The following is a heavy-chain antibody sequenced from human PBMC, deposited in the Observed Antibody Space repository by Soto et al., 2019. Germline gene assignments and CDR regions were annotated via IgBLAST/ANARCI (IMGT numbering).Heavy chain of an antibody. V-gene: IGHV4-39*01. CDR2: IYYSGST. CDR3: ARRRIVVVPADIGETGPRPKGWFDP. CDR1: GGSISSSSYY. J-gene: IGHJ5*02. D-gene: IGHD2-2*02. Sequence: QLQLQESGPGLVKPSETLSLTCTVSGGSISSSSYYWGWIRQPPGKGLEWIGSIYYSGSTYYNPSIKSQNAKSVETSNNQCSLKLSSVSPADTAVYYCARRRIVVVPADIGETGPRPKGWFDPWGQGTLVTVSS.